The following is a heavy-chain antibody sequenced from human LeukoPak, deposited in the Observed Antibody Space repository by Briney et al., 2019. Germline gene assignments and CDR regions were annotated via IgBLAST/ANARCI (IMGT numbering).Heavy chain of an antibody. CDR3: ARARWVGFDY. CDR1: GGSISSGGYS. CDR2: IYYSGST. V-gene: IGHV4-30-4*07. D-gene: IGHD4-23*01. J-gene: IGHJ4*02. Sequence: SETLSLTCAVSGGSISSGGYSWSWIRQPPGKGLEWIGYIYYSGSTYYNPSLKSRVTISVDTSKNQFSLKLSSVTAADTAVYYCARARWVGFDYWGQGTLVTVSS.